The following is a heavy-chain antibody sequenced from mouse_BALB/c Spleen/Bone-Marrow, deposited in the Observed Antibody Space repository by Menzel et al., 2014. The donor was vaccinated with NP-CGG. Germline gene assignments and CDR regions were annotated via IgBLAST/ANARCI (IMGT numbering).Heavy chain of an antibody. CDR2: INSGGSNT. CDR1: GFTFSSYG. Sequence: SGGGLVWPGGILKLSCAASGFTFSSYGMSWVRHAPDTWLARVATINSGGSNTYHLDSVRGRDTISRDNATNTRYLQMPSLKSEDTAVYYCSRRGNWDVRRYIDVWGAGTTVTVSS. V-gene: IGHV5-6*03. D-gene: IGHD4-1*01. CDR3: SRRGNWDVRRYIDV. J-gene: IGHJ1*01.